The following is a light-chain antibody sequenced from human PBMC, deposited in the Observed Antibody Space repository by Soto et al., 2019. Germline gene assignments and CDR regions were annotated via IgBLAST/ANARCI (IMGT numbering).Light chain of an antibody. CDR1: SSNIGSNT. V-gene: IGLV1-44*01. J-gene: IGLJ1*01. CDR3: AAWDDSLNGGV. CDR2: SNN. Sequence: QSVLTQPPSASGTPGQRVTISCSGSSSNIGSNTVNWYQQLPGTAPKLLICSNNQRPSGVPDRFSGSKSGTSASLAISGLQSEDEADYYCAAWDDSLNGGVFGTGTKDTDL.